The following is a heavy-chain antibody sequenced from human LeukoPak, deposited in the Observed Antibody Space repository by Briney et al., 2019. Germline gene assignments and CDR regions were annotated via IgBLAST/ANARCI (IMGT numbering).Heavy chain of an antibody. Sequence: PGGSLRLSCAPSGFTFSSYAMSWVRQAPGKGLEWVSAISGSGGSTYYADSVKGRCTISRDNSKNTLYLQMNSLRAEDTAVYYCAKTLVGATGDFDYWGQGTLVTVSS. J-gene: IGHJ4*02. CDR3: AKTLVGATGDFDY. D-gene: IGHD1-26*01. V-gene: IGHV3-23*01. CDR2: ISGSGGST. CDR1: GFTFSSYA.